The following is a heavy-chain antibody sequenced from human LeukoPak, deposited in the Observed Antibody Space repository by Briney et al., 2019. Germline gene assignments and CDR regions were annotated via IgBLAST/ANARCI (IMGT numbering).Heavy chain of an antibody. D-gene: IGHD3-9*01. CDR1: GFTFGDYA. V-gene: IGHV3-49*03. CDR3: TRRYGRYFDWLYYFDY. J-gene: IGHJ4*02. CDR2: IRSKAYGGTT. Sequence: PGRSLRLSCTASGFTFGDYAMSSFRQAPVKGLEWVGFIRSKAYGGTTEYAASVKGRFTISRDDSKSIAYLQMNSLKTEDTAVYYCTRRYGRYFDWLYYFDYWGQGTLVTVSS.